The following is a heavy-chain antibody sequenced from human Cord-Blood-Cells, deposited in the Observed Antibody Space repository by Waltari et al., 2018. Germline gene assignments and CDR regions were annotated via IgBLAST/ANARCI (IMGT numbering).Heavy chain of an antibody. CDR3: ASPSIAARRGAFDI. D-gene: IGHD6-6*01. CDR2: IIPIFGTA. Sequence: QVQLVQSGAEVKKPGSSVKVSCQASGGTFSSNAISWVRQAPGQGLEWMGGIIPIFGTANYAQKFQGRVTITADESTSTAYMELSSLRSEDTAVYYCASPSIAARRGAFDIWGQGTMVTVSS. J-gene: IGHJ3*02. CDR1: GGTFSSNA. V-gene: IGHV1-69*12.